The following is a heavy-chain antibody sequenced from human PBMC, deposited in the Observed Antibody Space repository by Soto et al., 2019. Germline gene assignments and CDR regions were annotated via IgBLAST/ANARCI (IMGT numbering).Heavy chain of an antibody. CDR2: VYYSGYS. D-gene: IGHD4-17*01. Sequence: QVQLQESGPGLVKPSETLSLTCTVSSGSISTYYWSWIRQPPGKGLEWIGYVYYSGYSNYNPSLKXRXIXXVDTSKTHFSLKLSSVTSADMAVYYCSSGLHGDSSWEAYEILGQGTMVTVSS. J-gene: IGHJ3*02. CDR1: SGSISTYY. CDR3: SSGLHGDSSWEAYEI. V-gene: IGHV4-59*01.